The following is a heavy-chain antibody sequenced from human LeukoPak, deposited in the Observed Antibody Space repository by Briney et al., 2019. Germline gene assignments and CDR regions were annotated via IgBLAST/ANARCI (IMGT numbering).Heavy chain of an antibody. CDR2: IYSGGNT. D-gene: IGHD2-21*02. Sequence: GGSLRLSCAASGFSVSITYMSWVRQAPGKGLEWVSIIYSGGNTYYADSVKGRFTISGDNSKNTLYLQMNRLRPEDTAVYYCARGTVTAPDYWGQGTLVTVSS. CDR3: ARGTVTAPDY. CDR1: GFSVSITY. V-gene: IGHV3-53*01. J-gene: IGHJ4*02.